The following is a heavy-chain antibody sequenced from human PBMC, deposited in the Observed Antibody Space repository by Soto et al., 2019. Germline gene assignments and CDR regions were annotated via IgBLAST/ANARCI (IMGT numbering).Heavy chain of an antibody. J-gene: IGHJ5*02. CDR3: ARGGYCTNGVCYKNWFDP. D-gene: IGHD2-8*01. CDR1: GGSISSYY. Sequence: PSETLSLTCTVSGGSISSYYWSWIRQPPGKGLEWIGYIYYSGSTNYNPSLKSRVTISVDTSKNQFSLKLSSVTAADMAVYYCARGGYCTNGVCYKNWFDPWGQGTLVTVSS. CDR2: IYYSGST. V-gene: IGHV4-59*01.